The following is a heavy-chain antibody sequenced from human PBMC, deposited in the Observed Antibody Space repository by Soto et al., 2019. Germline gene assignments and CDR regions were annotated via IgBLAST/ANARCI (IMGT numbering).Heavy chain of an antibody. V-gene: IGHV3-48*03. CDR3: ARKATLRYYYYGMDV. CDR1: GLTFSRYA. J-gene: IGHJ6*02. D-gene: IGHD1-26*01. CDR2: ISGSGGTR. Sequence: GGSLRLSCAASGLTFSRYAMNWVRQAPGKGLEWVSVISGSGGTRYYADSVKGRFTISRDNAKNSLYLQMNSLRAEDTAVYYCARKATLRYYYYGMDVWGQGTTVTVSS.